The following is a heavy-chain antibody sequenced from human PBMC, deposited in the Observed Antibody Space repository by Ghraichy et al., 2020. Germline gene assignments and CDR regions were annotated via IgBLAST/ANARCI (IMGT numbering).Heavy chain of an antibody. Sequence: SVKVSCKASGGTFSSYAISWVRQAPGQGLEWMGGIIPIFGTANYAQKFQGRVTITADESTSTAYMELSSLRSEDTAVYYCARSTVTPTYYYYGMDVWGQGTTVTVSS. V-gene: IGHV1-69*13. CDR2: IIPIFGTA. D-gene: IGHD4-17*01. CDR3: ARSTVTPTYYYYGMDV. CDR1: GGTFSSYA. J-gene: IGHJ6*02.